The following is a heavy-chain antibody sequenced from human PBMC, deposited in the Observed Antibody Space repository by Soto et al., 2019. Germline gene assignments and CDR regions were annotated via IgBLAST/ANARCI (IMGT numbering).Heavy chain of an antibody. V-gene: IGHV4-39*01. CDR1: GGSISSSSYY. D-gene: IGHD6-13*01. J-gene: IGHJ6*02. Sequence: PSETLSLTCTVSGGSISSSSYYWGWIRQPPGKGLEWIGSIYYSGSTYYNPSLKSRVTISVDTSKNQFSLKLSSVTAADTAVYYCARQQGSSSALYYYYTMDVWGQGTTVTVSS. CDR3: ARQQGSSSALYYYYTMDV. CDR2: IYYSGST.